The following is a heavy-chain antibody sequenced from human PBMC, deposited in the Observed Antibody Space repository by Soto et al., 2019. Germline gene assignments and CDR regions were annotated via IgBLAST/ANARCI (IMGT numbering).Heavy chain of an antibody. Sequence: ASVKVSCKASGYTFTGYYMHWVRQAPGQGLEWMGWINPNSGGTNYAQKFQGRVTMTRDTSISTAYMELSRLRSDDTAVYYCASSIKHDTYYDFWSGYPIYYYYGMDVWGQGTTVTVSS. CDR2: INPNSGGT. D-gene: IGHD3-3*01. CDR3: ASSIKHDTYYDFWSGYPIYYYYGMDV. CDR1: GYTFTGYY. V-gene: IGHV1-2*02. J-gene: IGHJ6*02.